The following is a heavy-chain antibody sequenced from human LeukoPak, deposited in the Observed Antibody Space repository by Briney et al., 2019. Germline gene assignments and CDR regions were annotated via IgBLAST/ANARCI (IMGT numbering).Heavy chain of an antibody. CDR3: AREGLRYFDWVPSFDY. V-gene: IGHV4-34*01. J-gene: IGHJ4*02. D-gene: IGHD3-9*01. CDR1: GASITNNF. CDR2: INHSGST. Sequence: SETLSLTCSVSGASITNNFWSWVRQPPGKGLEWIGEINHSGSTNYNPSLKSRVTISVDTSKNQFSLKLSSVTAADTAVYYCAREGLRYFDWVPSFDYWGQGTLVTVSS.